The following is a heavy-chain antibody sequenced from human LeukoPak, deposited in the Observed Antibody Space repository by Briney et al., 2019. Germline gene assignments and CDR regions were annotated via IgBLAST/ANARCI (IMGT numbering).Heavy chain of an antibody. Sequence: GGSLRLSCAASGIAFSASGMHWVRQAPGEGLEWVAFIWYDGSNKYYADSVKGRFTISRDDSKKEVYLQMNSLRAEDTALYYCAKDKGNYYFDYWGQGTLVTVSS. D-gene: IGHD4-23*01. J-gene: IGHJ4*02. CDR2: IWYDGSNK. V-gene: IGHV3-30*02. CDR1: GIAFSASG. CDR3: AKDKGNYYFDY.